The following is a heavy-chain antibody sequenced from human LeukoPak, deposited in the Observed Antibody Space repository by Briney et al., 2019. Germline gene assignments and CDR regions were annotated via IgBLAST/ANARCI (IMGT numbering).Heavy chain of an antibody. Sequence: PSQTLSLTCTVSGGSISSGNYYWSWIRRRPGTGLEWIGYIYYTGSTYYNPSLKSRVTISVDTSKNQFSLKLSSVTAADTAVYYCARDARGYYDSPFDYWGQGTLVTVSS. D-gene: IGHD3-22*01. CDR1: GGSISSGNYY. V-gene: IGHV4-31*03. CDR2: IYYTGST. J-gene: IGHJ4*02. CDR3: ARDARGYYDSPFDY.